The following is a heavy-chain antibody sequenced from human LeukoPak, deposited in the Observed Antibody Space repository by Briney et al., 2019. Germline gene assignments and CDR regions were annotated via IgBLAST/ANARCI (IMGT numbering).Heavy chain of an antibody. CDR2: ISAYDGNT. V-gene: IGHV1-18*01. D-gene: IGHD2-2*01. Sequence: ASVKVSRKASGYTFTSYGISWVRQAPGQGLEWMGWISAYDGNTNYAQKLQGRVTMTTDTSTSTAYMELRSLRSDDTAVYYCARDISRGYCSSTSCPQGYWGQGTLVTVSS. J-gene: IGHJ4*02. CDR1: GYTFTSYG. CDR3: ARDISRGYCSSTSCPQGY.